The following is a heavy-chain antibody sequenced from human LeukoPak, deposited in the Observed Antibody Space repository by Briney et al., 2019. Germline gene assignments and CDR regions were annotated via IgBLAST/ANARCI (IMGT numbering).Heavy chain of an antibody. CDR2: IWYDGSNK. CDR3: ARAWVTTEYYFDY. V-gene: IGHV3-33*01. D-gene: IGHD4-17*01. CDR1: GFTFSSYG. Sequence: EGSLRLSCAASGFTFSSYGMHWVRQAPGKGLEWVAVIWYDGSNKYYADSVKGRFTISRDNSKNTLYLQMNSLRAEDTAVYYCARAWVTTEYYFDYWGQGTLVTVSS. J-gene: IGHJ4*02.